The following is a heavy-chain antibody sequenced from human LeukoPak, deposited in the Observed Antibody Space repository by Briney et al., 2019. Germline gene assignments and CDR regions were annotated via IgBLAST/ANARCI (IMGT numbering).Heavy chain of an antibody. V-gene: IGHV1-2*02. J-gene: IGHJ5*02. CDR1: GYTFINYY. CDR3: ARDGTLAYCSGDCYSRWFDT. CDR2: INPKTGDR. Sequence: ASMKVSCKASGYTFINYYVHWVRQTPGQGLEWMGWINPKTGDRKYAQTFQGRVTMTTDATITTAYIEVSSLRSDDAAVYFCARDGTLAYCSGDCYSRWFDTWGQGTLVTVSS. D-gene: IGHD2-21*02.